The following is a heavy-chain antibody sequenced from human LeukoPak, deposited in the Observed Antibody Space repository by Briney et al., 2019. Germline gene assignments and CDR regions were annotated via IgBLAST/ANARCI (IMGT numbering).Heavy chain of an antibody. J-gene: IGHJ6*04. V-gene: IGHV3-48*03. CDR2: ISSSGSTI. CDR3: AELGITMIGGV. CDR1: GFTFSSYE. Sequence: GGSLRLSCAAFGFTFSSYEMNWVRQAPGKGLEWVSYISSSGSTIYYADSVKGRFTISRDNVKNSLYLQMNSLRAEDTAVYYCAELGITMIGGVWGKGTTVTISS. D-gene: IGHD3-10*02.